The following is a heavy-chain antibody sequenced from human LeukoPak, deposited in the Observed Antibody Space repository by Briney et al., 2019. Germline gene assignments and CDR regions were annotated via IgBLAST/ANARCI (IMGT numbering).Heavy chain of an antibody. V-gene: IGHV1-18*01. CDR1: GYTFTSYG. CDR3: ARVNSDDSSGRRNRYYYYYMDV. J-gene: IGHJ6*03. CDR2: ISAYNGNT. Sequence: ASVKVSCKASGYTFTSYGISWVRQAPGQGLEWMGWISAYNGNTNYAQKHQGRVTMTTDTSTSTAYTELRSLRSDDTAVYYCARVNSDDSSGRRNRYYYYYMDVWGKGTTVTVSS. D-gene: IGHD3-22*01.